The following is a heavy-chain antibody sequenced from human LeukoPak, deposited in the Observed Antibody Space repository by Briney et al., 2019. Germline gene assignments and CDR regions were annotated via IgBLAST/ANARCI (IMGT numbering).Heavy chain of an antibody. V-gene: IGHV4-61*08. Sequence: PSETLSLTCTVSGGSISSGGYYWSWIRQPPGKGLEWIGYIYTSGSTNYNPSLKSRVTISVDTSKNQFSLKLSSVTAADTAVYYCARSAFEYCSSTSCYPNWFDPWGQGTLVTVSS. D-gene: IGHD2-2*01. CDR1: GGSISSGGYY. CDR3: ARSAFEYCSSTSCYPNWFDP. J-gene: IGHJ5*02. CDR2: IYTSGST.